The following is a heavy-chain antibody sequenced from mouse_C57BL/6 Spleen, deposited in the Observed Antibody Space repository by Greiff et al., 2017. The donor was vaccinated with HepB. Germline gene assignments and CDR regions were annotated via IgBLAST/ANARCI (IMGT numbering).Heavy chain of an antibody. CDR2: IYPRSGNT. J-gene: IGHJ2*01. D-gene: IGHD1-1*01. V-gene: IGHV1-81*01. CDR1: GYTFTSYG. CDR3: ARIITTVVDPYYFGY. Sequence: QVQLQQSGAELARPGASVKLSCKASGYTFTSYGISWVKQRTGQGLEWIGEIYPRSGNTYYNEKFKGKATLTADKSSSTAYMELRSLTSEDSSVYFCARIITTVVDPYYFGYWGHGTTLTVSS.